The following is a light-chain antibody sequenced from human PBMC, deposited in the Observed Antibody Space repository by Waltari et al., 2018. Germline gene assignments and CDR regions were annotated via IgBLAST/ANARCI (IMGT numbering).Light chain of an antibody. CDR1: SSNIGNDY. CDR3: GTWDSSLSAGV. V-gene: IGLV1-51*01. J-gene: IGLJ3*02. Sequence: QSVLTQPPSVSAAPGQAVTISCSGSSSNIGNDYVSWYQQLPGSAPKLLIFDNKKRPSGLPDRCAGSKSGTSATLGIPGLQTGDEADYYCGTWDSSLSAGVFGGGTKLTVL. CDR2: DNK.